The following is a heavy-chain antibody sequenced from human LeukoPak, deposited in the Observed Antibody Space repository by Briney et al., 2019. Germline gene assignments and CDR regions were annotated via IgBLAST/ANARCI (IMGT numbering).Heavy chain of an antibody. Sequence: PSETLSLTCTVSGGSISSNNYYWGWIRQPPGKGLEWIGSIYYSGSTYYNPSLKSRVTISVDTSENQFSLKLSSVTAADTAVYYCVNSSPGGGWLVSGNFDYWGQGTLVTVSS. V-gene: IGHV4-39*01. J-gene: IGHJ4*02. CDR1: GGSISSNNYY. CDR3: VNSSPGGGWLVSGNFDY. CDR2: IYYSGST. D-gene: IGHD6-19*01.